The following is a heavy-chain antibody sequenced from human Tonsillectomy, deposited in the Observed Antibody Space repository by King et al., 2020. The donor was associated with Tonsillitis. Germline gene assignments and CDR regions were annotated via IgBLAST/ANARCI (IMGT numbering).Heavy chain of an antibody. CDR2: TRNKPNFYTT. J-gene: IGHJ3*02. CDR1: GFIFSDYF. Sequence: VQLVESGGGLVQPGGSLRLSCAASGFIFSDYFVDWVRQAPGKGLEWVGRTRNKPNFYTTEYAASVKGRFTISRDDSKNSLYLQMNSLKTADTAVYYCAIFYLGSGCRYSYAFDMWGQGTMVTVSS. CDR3: AIFYLGSGCRYSYAFDM. D-gene: IGHD3-10*01. V-gene: IGHV3-72*01.